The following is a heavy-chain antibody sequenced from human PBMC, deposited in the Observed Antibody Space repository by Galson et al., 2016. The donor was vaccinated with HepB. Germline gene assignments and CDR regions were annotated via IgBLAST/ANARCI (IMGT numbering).Heavy chain of an antibody. J-gene: IGHJ4*02. CDR2: MNPSSANT. V-gene: IGHV1-8*01. D-gene: IGHD3-10*01. Sequence: SCKASGYTFTSFEINWVRQASGQGLEWMGWMNPSSANTTYAQKFVGRVSMTRNTSISTAYMELSSLRSEDTAVYYCARGSWFGELFWGQGTLVTVSS. CDR3: ARGSWFGELF. CDR1: GYTFTSFE.